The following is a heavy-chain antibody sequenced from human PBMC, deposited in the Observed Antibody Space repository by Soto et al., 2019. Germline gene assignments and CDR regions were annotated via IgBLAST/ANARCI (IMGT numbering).Heavy chain of an antibody. J-gene: IGHJ6*03. D-gene: IGHD2-2*01. CDR1: GFTFSSYG. CDR3: AKDSLDCSITICSSYYYYYMDV. V-gene: IGHV3-30*18. CDR2: ISYDGSNK. Sequence: QVQLVESGGGVVQPGRSLRLSCAASGFTFSSYGMHWVRQAPGKGLEWVAVISYDGSNKYYADSVKGRFTISRDNSKNTRYQQMNSLRAEDTAVYYCAKDSLDCSITICSSYYYYYMDVWGKGTTVTVSS.